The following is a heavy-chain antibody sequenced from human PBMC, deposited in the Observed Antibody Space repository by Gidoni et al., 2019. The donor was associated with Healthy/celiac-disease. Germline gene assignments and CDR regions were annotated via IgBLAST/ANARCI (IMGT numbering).Heavy chain of an antibody. CDR1: GYTVTSYY. CDR2: INPSGGST. V-gene: IGHV1-46*03. D-gene: IGHD3-22*01. Sequence: QVQLVQSGAEVKKPGDAVKVSCKASGYTVTSYYMHWVRQAPGQGLEWMGIINPSGGSTSYAQKFQGRVTMTRDTSTSTVYMELSSLRSEDTAVYYCARARSGYDSSGYYYAYWGQGTLVTVSS. J-gene: IGHJ4*02. CDR3: ARARSGYDSSGYYYAY.